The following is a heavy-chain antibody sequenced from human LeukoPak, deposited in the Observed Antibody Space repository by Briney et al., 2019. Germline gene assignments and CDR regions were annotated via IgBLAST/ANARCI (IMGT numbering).Heavy chain of an antibody. CDR3: AREGVYDSSGYDYYYYYMDV. Sequence: GASVKVSCKASGYTFTGYYMHWVRQAPGQGLEWMGWINPHSGGTNYAQKFQGRVTMSRDTSISTAYMELSRLRSDDTAVYYCAREGVYDSSGYDYYYYYMDVWGKGTTVTISS. D-gene: IGHD3-22*01. CDR1: GYTFTGYY. V-gene: IGHV1-2*02. J-gene: IGHJ6*03. CDR2: INPHSGGT.